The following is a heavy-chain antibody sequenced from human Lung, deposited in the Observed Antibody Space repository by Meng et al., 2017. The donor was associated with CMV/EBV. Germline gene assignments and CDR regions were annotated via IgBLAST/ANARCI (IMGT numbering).Heavy chain of an antibody. CDR2: IDSPGTTV. Sequence: GESLKISCAASQFTFSRYEMNWVRQAPGKGLEWISNIDSPGTTVYYADSVRGRFTISRDNAKNLLFLQMNSLRVDDTAVYYCARGSGSDYFWAFDVWGQGTMVTVSS. J-gene: IGHJ3*01. CDR1: QFTFSRYE. D-gene: IGHD1-26*01. CDR3: ARGSGSDYFWAFDV. V-gene: IGHV3-48*03.